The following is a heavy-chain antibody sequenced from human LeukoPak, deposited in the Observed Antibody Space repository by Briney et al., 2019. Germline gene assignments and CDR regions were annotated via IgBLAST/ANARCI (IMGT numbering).Heavy chain of an antibody. CDR2: ISSSGSTI. CDR1: GFTFSSYS. Sequence: GGSLRLSCTASGFTFSSYSMNWVRQAPGKGLEWVSYISSSGSTIYYADSVKGRFTISRDNAKNSLYLQMNSLRAEDTAVYYCARSGGGIVGANGYFDYWGQGTLVTVSS. J-gene: IGHJ4*02. V-gene: IGHV3-48*04. D-gene: IGHD1-26*01. CDR3: ARSGGGIVGANGYFDY.